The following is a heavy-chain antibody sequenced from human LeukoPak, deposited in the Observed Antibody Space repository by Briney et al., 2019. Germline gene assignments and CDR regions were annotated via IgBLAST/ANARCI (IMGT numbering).Heavy chain of an antibody. D-gene: IGHD3-22*01. CDR3: ASPYNYYDSSGYRNNDAFDI. CDR2: ISGSGGST. V-gene: IGHV3-23*01. J-gene: IGHJ3*02. Sequence: GGSLRLSCAASGFTFSSYSMNWVRQAPGKGLEWVSAISGSGGSTYYADSVKGRFTISRDNSRNTLYLQMNSLRAEDTAVYYCASPYNYYDSSGYRNNDAFDIWGQGTMVTVSS. CDR1: GFTFSSYS.